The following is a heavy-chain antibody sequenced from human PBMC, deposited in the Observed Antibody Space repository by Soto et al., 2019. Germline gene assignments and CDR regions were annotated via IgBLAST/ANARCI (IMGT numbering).Heavy chain of an antibody. D-gene: IGHD6-19*01. CDR1: GFTFLDLW. CDR3: ARDHINGWKFDY. J-gene: IGHJ4*02. V-gene: IGHV3-7*01. CDR2: IKQDGSEN. Sequence: GGCLGLSCAAAGFTFLDLWISWVSMAPGKGLEWVANIKQDGSENYYVDSVKGRFTTSRDNTKNSFYLQINSLRAEDTAVYYCARDHINGWKFDYWGRGTLVTVSS.